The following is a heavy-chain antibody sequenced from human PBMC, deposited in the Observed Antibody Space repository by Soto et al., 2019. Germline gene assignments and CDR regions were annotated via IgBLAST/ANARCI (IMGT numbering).Heavy chain of an antibody. CDR1: GGMIRTYY. D-gene: IGHD3-10*01. CDR2: IYYSGTT. V-gene: IGHV4-59*08. Sequence: SEAWSDSCTVSGGMIRTYYWSGCRQPPGKRLEWIGYIYYSGTTNYHPSLKGRVTISVDTSKKQFSLKLSSVTAADTAVYSCARGYVGSGSYIDYSGRGTLVTVSS. CDR3: ARGYVGSGSYIDY. J-gene: IGHJ4*01.